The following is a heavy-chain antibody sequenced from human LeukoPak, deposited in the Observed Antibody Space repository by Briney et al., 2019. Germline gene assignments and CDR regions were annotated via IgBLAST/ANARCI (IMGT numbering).Heavy chain of an antibody. CDR3: AKAPDIVVVPAALIPHYYYGMDV. Sequence: PGGSLRLSCAASGFTFSSCAMSWVRQAPGKGLEWVSAISGSGGSTYYADSVKGRFTISRDNSKNTLYLQMNSLRAEDTAVYYCAKAPDIVVVPAALIPHYYYGMDVWGQGTTVTVSS. J-gene: IGHJ6*02. V-gene: IGHV3-23*01. CDR2: ISGSGGST. CDR1: GFTFSSCA. D-gene: IGHD2-2*01.